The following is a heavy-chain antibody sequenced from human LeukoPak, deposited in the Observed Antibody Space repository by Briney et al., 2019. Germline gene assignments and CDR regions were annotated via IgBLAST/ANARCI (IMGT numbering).Heavy chain of an antibody. V-gene: IGHV1-69*05. CDR1: GGTFSSYA. Sequence: ASVKVSCKASGGTFSSYAISWVRQAPGQGLEWMGGIIPIFGTANYAQKFQGRVTITTDESTSTAYMELSSLRSEDTAVYYCARVVGGFDCLPDYYYYYMDIWGKGTTVTVSS. J-gene: IGHJ6*03. CDR2: IIPIFGTA. CDR3: ARVVGGFDCLPDYYYYYMDI. D-gene: IGHD3-9*01.